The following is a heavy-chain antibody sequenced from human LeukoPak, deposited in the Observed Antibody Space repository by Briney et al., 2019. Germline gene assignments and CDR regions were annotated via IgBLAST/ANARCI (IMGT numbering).Heavy chain of an antibody. D-gene: IGHD3-10*01. CDR3: ARDLWFGELPEYYFDY. Sequence: GGSLRLSCAASGFTFSTYEMSWVRQAPGKGLEWVANIKQDGSEKYYVDSVKGRFTISRDNAKNSLYLQMNSLRAEDTAVYYCARDLWFGELPEYYFDYWGQGTLVTVSS. J-gene: IGHJ4*02. CDR1: GFTFSTYE. CDR2: IKQDGSEK. V-gene: IGHV3-7*01.